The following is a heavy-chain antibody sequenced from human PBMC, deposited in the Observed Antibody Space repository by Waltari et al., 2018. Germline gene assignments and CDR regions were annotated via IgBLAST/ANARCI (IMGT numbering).Heavy chain of an antibody. CDR3: ARRARGRERVIAFDI. Sequence: QVQLQESGPGLVKPSETLSLTCTVSGGSISSYYWSWIRQPPGKGLEWIGYIYYSGRPNYNPSLKIRVTISVDTSKNQFSLKLSSVTAADTAVYYCARRARGRERVIAFDIWGQGTMVTVSS. J-gene: IGHJ3*02. V-gene: IGHV4-59*01. D-gene: IGHD2-21*01. CDR1: GGSISSYY. CDR2: IYYSGRP.